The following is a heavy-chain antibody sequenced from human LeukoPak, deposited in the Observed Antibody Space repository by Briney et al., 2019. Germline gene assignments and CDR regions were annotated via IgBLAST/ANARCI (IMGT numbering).Heavy chain of an antibody. V-gene: IGHV4-59*08. Sequence: SETLSLTCTVSAGSISAYYWTWIRQPPGKGLEWIGYTSDSGSSNYKSSLKSRVSMSVDTSKRQFSLTLTPVTAADTAVYYCARIVRQDGGYLDLWGRGSLVTVSS. D-gene: IGHD3-16*02. J-gene: IGHJ2*01. CDR1: AGSISAYY. CDR2: TSDSGSS. CDR3: ARIVRQDGGYLDL.